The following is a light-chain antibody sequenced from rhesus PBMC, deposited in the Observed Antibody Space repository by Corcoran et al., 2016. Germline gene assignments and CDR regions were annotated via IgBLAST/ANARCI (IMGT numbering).Light chain of an antibody. Sequence: QVILTQSPAILSLSPGERATLTCRASQRIGSNLAWYQQKPGQAPRLHSYGASRRALGIPNRLRGSGSGTEFTLTISSLEPEGFVIYSCQNYSTAPPYSFGQGTKVEIK. CDR3: QNYSTAPPYS. J-gene: IGKJ2*01. CDR1: QRIGSN. CDR2: GAS. V-gene: IGKV3-53*01.